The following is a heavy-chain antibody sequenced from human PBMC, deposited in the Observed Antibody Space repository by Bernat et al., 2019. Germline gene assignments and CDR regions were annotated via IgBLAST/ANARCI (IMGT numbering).Heavy chain of an antibody. D-gene: IGHD2-15*01. Sequence: QVQLVESGGGVVQPGRSLRLSCAASGFTFSSYAMHWVRQAPGKGLEWVAVIWYDGSNKYYADSVKGRFTISRDNSKNTLYLQMNSLRAEDTAVYYWAREGDIVVVVAATGSYCYYYYGMDVWGQGTTVTVSS. CDR1: GFTFSSYA. CDR2: IWYDGSNK. V-gene: IGHV3-30*07. J-gene: IGHJ6*02. CDR3: AREGDIVVVVAATGSYCYYYYGMDV.